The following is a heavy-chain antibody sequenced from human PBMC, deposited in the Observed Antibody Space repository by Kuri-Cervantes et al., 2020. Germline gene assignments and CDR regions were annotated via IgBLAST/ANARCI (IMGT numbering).Heavy chain of an antibody. V-gene: IGHV3-30-3*01. D-gene: IGHD5-24*01. CDR1: GFTFSSYA. Sequence: GESLKISCAASGFTFSSYAMHWVRQAPGKGLEFVAVISYDGSNKYYADSVKGRFTISRDNSKNTLYLQMNSLRAEDTAVYYCARENGYNPRSYYYGMDVWGQGTTVTVSS. CDR3: ARENGYNPRSYYYGMDV. CDR2: ISYDGSNK. J-gene: IGHJ6*01.